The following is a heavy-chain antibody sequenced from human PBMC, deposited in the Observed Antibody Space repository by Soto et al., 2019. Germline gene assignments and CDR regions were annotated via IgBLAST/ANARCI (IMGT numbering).Heavy chain of an antibody. J-gene: IGHJ3*02. CDR2: IYPGDSDT. V-gene: IGHV5-51*01. CDR3: ARMYYYDSSGYYYWVGAFDI. CDR1: GYRFTTYW. Sequence: GESLKISCKASGYRFTTYWIAWVRQMPGKGLEWMGIIYPGDSDTRYSPSFQGQVTISADKSISTAYLQWSSLKASDTAMYYCARMYYYDSSGYYYWVGAFDIWGQGTMVTVSS. D-gene: IGHD3-22*01.